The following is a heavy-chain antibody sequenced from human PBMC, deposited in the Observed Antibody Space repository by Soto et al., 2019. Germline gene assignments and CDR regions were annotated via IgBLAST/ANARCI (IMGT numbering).Heavy chain of an antibody. CDR1: GGTFSSYA. J-gene: IGHJ4*02. V-gene: IGHV1-69*13. Sequence: SVKVSCKASGGTFSSYAISWVQQALGQGLEWMGGIIPIFGTANYAQKFQGRVTITADESTSTAYMELSSLRSEDTAVYYCARDFGSGSDYYFDYWGQGTLVTVSS. D-gene: IGHD1-26*01. CDR2: IIPIFGTA. CDR3: ARDFGSGSDYYFDY.